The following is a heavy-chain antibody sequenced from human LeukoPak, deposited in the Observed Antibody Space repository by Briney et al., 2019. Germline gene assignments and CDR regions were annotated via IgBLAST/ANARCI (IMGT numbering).Heavy chain of an antibody. J-gene: IGHJ4*02. D-gene: IGHD1-1*01. CDR2: ISGSGDST. CDR3: VKRTETTPAPYYDY. V-gene: IGHV3-23*01. CDR1: GFTFSIYA. Sequence: GGALRLSRPASGFTFSIYAMSWVRQAPSKGLQCVSAISGSGDSTYYADSVKGRFTISRDNSKNTLYLQMSSLRGEDTAVYYCVKRTETTPAPYYDYWGQGTLVTVSS.